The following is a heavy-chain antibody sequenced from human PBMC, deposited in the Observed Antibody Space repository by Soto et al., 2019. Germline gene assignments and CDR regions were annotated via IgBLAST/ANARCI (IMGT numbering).Heavy chain of an antibody. CDR2: ISSSGSTI. Sequence: QVQLVESGGGLVKPGGSLRLSCAASGFTFSDYYMSWIRQAPGKGLEWVSYISSSGSTIYYADSVKGRFTISRDNAKNXLXXQMNSLRAEDTAVYYCARSNSSSLTNYYYYYGMDVWGQGTTVTVSS. J-gene: IGHJ6*02. CDR3: ARSNSSSLTNYYYYYGMDV. V-gene: IGHV3-11*01. CDR1: GFTFSDYY. D-gene: IGHD6-13*01.